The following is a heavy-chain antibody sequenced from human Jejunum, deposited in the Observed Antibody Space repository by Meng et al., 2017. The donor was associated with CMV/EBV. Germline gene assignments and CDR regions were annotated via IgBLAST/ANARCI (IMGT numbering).Heavy chain of an antibody. Sequence: GFVFGTNSMSWVRQAPGKGLEWVSSISGSGGGNIYYVDSVKGRFTVSRDNSKNTLYLQMNVLGAEDTAVYYCAKSTSGTWSTFDSWGQGTLVTVSS. V-gene: IGHV3-23*01. D-gene: IGHD6-13*01. CDR1: GFVFGTNS. CDR2: ISGSGGGNI. J-gene: IGHJ4*02. CDR3: AKSTSGTWSTFDS.